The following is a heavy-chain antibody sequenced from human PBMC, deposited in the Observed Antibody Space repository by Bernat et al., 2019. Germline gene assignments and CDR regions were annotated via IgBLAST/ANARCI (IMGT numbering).Heavy chain of an antibody. Sequence: EVQLVESGGGLVQPGGSLRLSCAASGFTFSSYWMSWVRQAPGKGLEWVANIKQDGSEKYYVDSVKGRFTISRDNAKNSLYLQMNSLRAEDTAVYYCARAGGKYSNYGLLNDYWGQGTLVTVSS. CDR3: ARAGGKYSNYGLLNDY. V-gene: IGHV3-7*03. CDR2: IKQDGSEK. D-gene: IGHD4-11*01. J-gene: IGHJ4*02. CDR1: GFTFSSYW.